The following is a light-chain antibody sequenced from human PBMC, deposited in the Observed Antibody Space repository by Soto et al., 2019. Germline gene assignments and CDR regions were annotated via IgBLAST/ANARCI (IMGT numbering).Light chain of an antibody. CDR3: QQYNNWPWT. J-gene: IGKJ1*01. Sequence: EIVMTQSPATLYVSPGERATLSCRASQSVSSNLAWYQQKPGQAPRLLIYGASTRATGIPARFSGSGSGTAFILTISSLQSEDSAVYYCQQYNNWPWTFGQGTKVEIK. CDR1: QSVSSN. V-gene: IGKV3-15*01. CDR2: GAS.